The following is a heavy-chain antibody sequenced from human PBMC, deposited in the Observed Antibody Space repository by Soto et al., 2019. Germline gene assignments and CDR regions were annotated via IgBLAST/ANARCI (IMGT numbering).Heavy chain of an antibody. CDR1: GGSFRNYY. J-gene: IGHJ6*02. D-gene: IGHD1-26*01. CDR2: VYHSGEA. CDR3: ARGTGWELPRKCYEYGMDV. V-gene: IGHV4-34*01. Sequence: SETLCLTCGVSGGSFRNYYWIWVRQPPGKGLEWIGDVYHSGEANYNPSLKSRVTISVDTSNNQFSLKLTSVTAADTAVYFCARGTGWELPRKCYEYGMDVWGQGTTGT.